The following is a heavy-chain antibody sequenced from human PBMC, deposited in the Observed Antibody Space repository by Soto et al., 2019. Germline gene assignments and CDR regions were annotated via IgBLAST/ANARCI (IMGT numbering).Heavy chain of an antibody. CDR2: INHSGST. V-gene: IGHV4-34*01. CDR3: ARRRSFWSGYEAKNWFDP. D-gene: IGHD3-3*01. J-gene: IGHJ5*02. CDR1: GGTFSGYY. Sequence: PSETLSLTYAVYGGTFSGYYWSWIRQPPGKGLEWIGEINHSGSTNYNPSLKSRVTISVDTSKNQFSLKLSSVTAADTAVYYCARRRSFWSGYEAKNWFDPWGQGTLVTVSS.